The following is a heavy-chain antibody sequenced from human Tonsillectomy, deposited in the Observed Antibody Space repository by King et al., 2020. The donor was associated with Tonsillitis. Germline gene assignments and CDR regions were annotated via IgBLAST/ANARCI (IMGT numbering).Heavy chain of an antibody. CDR3: ARHAAVGVPGMGNWYSSSWYWWFDP. Sequence: VQLVESGAEVKKPGESLKISCKGSGYSFTSYWIGWVRQMPGKGLEWMGIIYPGDSDTKYSPSFQGQVTISADKSISTAYLQWSSLKAPDTAMYYCARHAAVGVPGMGNWYSSSWYWWFDPWGQGTLVTVSS. V-gene: IGHV5-51*01. CDR2: IYPGDSDT. D-gene: IGHD6-13*01. CDR1: GYSFTSYW. J-gene: IGHJ5*02.